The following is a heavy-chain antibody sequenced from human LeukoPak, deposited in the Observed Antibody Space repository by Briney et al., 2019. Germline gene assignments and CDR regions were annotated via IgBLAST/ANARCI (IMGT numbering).Heavy chain of an antibody. CDR2: ISSSSSSYI. J-gene: IGHJ4*02. V-gene: IGHV3-21*04. CDR1: GFTFSSYS. CDR3: ARDRVATIDFDN. Sequence: PGGSLRLSCAASGFTFSSYSMNWVRQAPGKGLEWVSSISSSSSSYIYYADSVKGRFTISRDNAKNSLYLQMNSLRVEDTAVYYCARDRVATIDFDNWGQGTLVTVSS. D-gene: IGHD5-12*01.